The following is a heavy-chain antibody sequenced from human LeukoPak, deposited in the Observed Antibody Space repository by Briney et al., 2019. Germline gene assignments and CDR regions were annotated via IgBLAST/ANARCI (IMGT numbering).Heavy chain of an antibody. V-gene: IGHV3-30*03. J-gene: IGHJ6*03. D-gene: IGHD6-13*01. CDR3: ARGGSNWNFYYYMDV. CDR1: GFSFSNYG. Sequence: GGSLRLSCAASGFSFSNYGMHWVRQAPGKGLEWVAVISYDGGTKYYADSVKGRFTISRDNSKNMVYLQMDSLRGEDTAVFYCARGGSNWNFYYYMDVWGKGTTVTVSS. CDR2: ISYDGGTK.